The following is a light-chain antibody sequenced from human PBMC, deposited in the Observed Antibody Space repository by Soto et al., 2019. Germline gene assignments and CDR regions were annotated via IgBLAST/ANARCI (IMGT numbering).Light chain of an antibody. J-gene: IGKJ1*01. Sequence: DIQMTQSPSTLSASVGDRVTITCRASQSIITWLAWYQQKPGQAPKLLIFGASNLQSGVPLRFRGSGSGTDFPLTISSLQPDDFATYYCQQYNTYPGTFCQGTKVEIK. CDR3: QQYNTYPGT. CDR1: QSIITW. V-gene: IGKV1-5*03. CDR2: GAS.